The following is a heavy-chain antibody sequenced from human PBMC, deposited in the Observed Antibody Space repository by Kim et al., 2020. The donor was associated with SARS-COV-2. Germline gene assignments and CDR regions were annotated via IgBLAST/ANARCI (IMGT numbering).Heavy chain of an antibody. J-gene: IGHJ5*02. D-gene: IGHD6-19*01. Sequence: AASVKGRLTSSRDNAKNSLYLQMNSLRAEDTAVYYCARDNTGWYGGWFDPWGQGTLVTVSS. CDR3: ARDNTGWYGGWFDP. V-gene: IGHV3-21*01.